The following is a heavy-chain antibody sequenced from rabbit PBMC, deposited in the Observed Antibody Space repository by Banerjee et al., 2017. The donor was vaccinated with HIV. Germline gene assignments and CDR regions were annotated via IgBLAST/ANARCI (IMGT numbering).Heavy chain of an antibody. Sequence: QSLEESGGDLVKPGASLTLTCTASGLDFSFNYHMCWVRQAPGKGLELIACIYTNSGRPTYANWAKGRLTISRPSSTAVTLQMTSLTAADTATYFCARDWADSNGYTYAYDLNLWGQGTLVTVS. V-gene: IGHV1S40*01. CDR1: GLDFSFNYH. D-gene: IGHD6-1*01. CDR3: ARDWADSNGYTYAYDLNL. CDR2: IYTNSGRP. J-gene: IGHJ4*01.